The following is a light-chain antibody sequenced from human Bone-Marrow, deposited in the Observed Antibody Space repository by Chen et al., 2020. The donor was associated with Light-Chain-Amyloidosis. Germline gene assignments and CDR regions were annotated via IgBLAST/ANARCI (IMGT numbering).Light chain of an antibody. CDR2: MGS. J-gene: IGKJ4*01. Sequence: DIVMTQSPLSLPVTPGEPASISCRSNQSLLQSNGFNFLDWYLQRPGQSPHLLIYMGSIRASGVPDRVSGSGSYTDFTLQISRVEAEDVGIYYCMQLLQTPPTFGGGTKVEIK. CDR3: MQLLQTPPT. CDR1: QSLLQSNGFNF. V-gene: IGKV2-28*01.